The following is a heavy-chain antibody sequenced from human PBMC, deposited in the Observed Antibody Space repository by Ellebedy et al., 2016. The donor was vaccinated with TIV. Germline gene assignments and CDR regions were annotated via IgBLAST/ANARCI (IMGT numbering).Heavy chain of an antibody. CDR2: IYPGDSDT. J-gene: IGHJ6*02. V-gene: IGHV5-51*01. Sequence: PGGSLRLSCEGSGYMFSTYWTAWVRQMPGKGLEWMGIIYPGDSDTTYSPSFRGQVTMSVDKSINTVYLQWNSLKASDTAMYYCARRMGRGVKGKFPLDVWGQGTTVIVSS. CDR3: ARRMGRGVKGKFPLDV. D-gene: IGHD3-10*01. CDR1: GYMFSTYW.